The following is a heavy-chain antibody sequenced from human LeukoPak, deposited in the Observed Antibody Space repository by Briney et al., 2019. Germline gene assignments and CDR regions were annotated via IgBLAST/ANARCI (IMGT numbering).Heavy chain of an antibody. Sequence: SQTLSLTCTVSGGSISRVSNYWSWIRQPAGRGLEWFGRIYTSGSTDYSPSLKSRATISVDTSKNQFSLKLSSVTAADTAMYYCARVSAGYNYARIDYWGQGTLVTVSS. D-gene: IGHD5-24*01. J-gene: IGHJ4*02. V-gene: IGHV4-61*02. CDR1: GGSISRVSNY. CDR2: IYTSGST. CDR3: ARVSAGYNYARIDY.